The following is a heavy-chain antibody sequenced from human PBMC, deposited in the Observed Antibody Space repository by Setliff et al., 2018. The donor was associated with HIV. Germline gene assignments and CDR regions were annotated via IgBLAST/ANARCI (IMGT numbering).Heavy chain of an antibody. CDR1: GYSISSGFY. J-gene: IGHJ4*02. D-gene: IGHD3-9*01. Sequence: SETLSLTCAVSGYSISSGFYWSWMRQPPGKGLEWIGSIYQSGNTNYNPSLKSRVTLSVDTSKNQFFLSLRYVAAADAALYYCARGSYRGTGYFVRYFDYWGQGILVTVS. CDR3: ARGSYRGTGYFVRYFDY. V-gene: IGHV4-38-2*01. CDR2: IYQSGNT.